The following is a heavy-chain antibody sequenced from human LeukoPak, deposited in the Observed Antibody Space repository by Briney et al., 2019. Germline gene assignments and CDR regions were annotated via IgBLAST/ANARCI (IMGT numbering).Heavy chain of an antibody. CDR1: GYTFTAYY. V-gene: IGHV1-2*02. J-gene: IGHJ5*02. D-gene: IGHD3-10*01. CDR2: INPNSGGT. CDR3: ARGIGSGSYGRFDP. Sequence: ASVKVSCKASGYTFTAYYMHWVRQAPGQGLEWMGWINPNSGGTNYAQTFQGRVTMTRDPSISTSYMELSRLTSDDTAVYYCARGIGSGSYGRFDPWGQGTLSPSPQ.